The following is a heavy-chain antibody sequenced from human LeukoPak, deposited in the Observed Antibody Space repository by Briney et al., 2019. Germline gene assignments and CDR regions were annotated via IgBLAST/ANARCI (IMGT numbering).Heavy chain of an antibody. V-gene: IGHV4-39*07. Sequence: SETLSLTCTVSGGSISSSSYYWGWIRQPPGKGLEWIGSIYYSGSTYYNPSLKSRVTISVDTSKNQFSLKLSSVTAADTAVYYCARDGGDLRSWGQGTPVTVSS. CDR2: IYYSGST. CDR3: ARDGGDLRS. CDR1: GGSISSSSYY. J-gene: IGHJ5*02. D-gene: IGHD2-21*02.